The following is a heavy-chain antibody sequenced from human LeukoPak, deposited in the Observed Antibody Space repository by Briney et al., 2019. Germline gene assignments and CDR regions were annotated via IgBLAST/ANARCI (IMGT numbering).Heavy chain of an antibody. J-gene: IGHJ4*02. CDR2: IYYSGST. CDR1: GGSFSGYY. V-gene: IGHV4-34*09. Sequence: SETLSLTCAVYGGSFSGYYWSWIRQPPGKGLEWIGYIYYSGSTYYNPSLKSRVTISVDTSKNQFSLKLSSVTAADTAVYYCARSKAMAAYFDYWGQGTLVTVSS. D-gene: IGHD5-18*01. CDR3: ARSKAMAAYFDY.